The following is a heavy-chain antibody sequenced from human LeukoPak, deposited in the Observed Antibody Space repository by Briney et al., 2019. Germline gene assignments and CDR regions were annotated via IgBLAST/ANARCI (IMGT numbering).Heavy chain of an antibody. Sequence: ASVKVSCKASGYTFTSYYMHWVRQAPGQGLEWMGIINPSGGSTSYAQKFQGRVTMTRDMSTSTVYMELSSLRSEDTAAYYCASLLSGIAVLNAFDIWGQGTMVTVSS. CDR3: ASLLSGIAVLNAFDI. V-gene: IGHV1-46*01. J-gene: IGHJ3*02. D-gene: IGHD6-19*01. CDR1: GYTFTSYY. CDR2: INPSGGST.